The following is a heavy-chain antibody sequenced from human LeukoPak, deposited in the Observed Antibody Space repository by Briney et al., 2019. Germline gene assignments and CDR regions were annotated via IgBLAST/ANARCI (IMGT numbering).Heavy chain of an antibody. Sequence: SETLSLTCTVSDDSISSSSYYWGWIRQPPGKGLEWIASIYYSGSTYYNPSLNNRGTISVDTSKKQFSLKPTSVTAADTAVCYCARVPFRGIIAGAFEHWGQGTLVTVSS. V-gene: IGHV4-39*01. J-gene: IGHJ4*02. CDR3: ARVPFRGIIAGAFEH. D-gene: IGHD3-10*01. CDR2: IYYSGST. CDR1: DDSISSSSYY.